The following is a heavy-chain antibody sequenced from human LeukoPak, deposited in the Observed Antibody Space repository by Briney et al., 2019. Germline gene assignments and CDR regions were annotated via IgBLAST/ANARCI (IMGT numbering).Heavy chain of an antibody. V-gene: IGHV4-39*01. CDR2: IYYSGST. CDR1: GGSISSSSYY. J-gene: IGHJ3*02. Sequence: PSETLSLTCTVSGGSISSSSYYWGWIRQPPGKGLEWIGSIYYSGSTYYNPSLTSRLTISVDTSKNQFSLKLSSVTAADTAVYYCARKFGTVTTGDDAFDIWGQGTMVTVSS. D-gene: IGHD4-17*01. CDR3: ARKFGTVTTGDDAFDI.